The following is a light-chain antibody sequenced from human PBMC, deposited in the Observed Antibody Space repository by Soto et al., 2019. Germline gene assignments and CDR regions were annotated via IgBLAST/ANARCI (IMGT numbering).Light chain of an antibody. V-gene: IGKV1-39*01. CDR3: QQSYSTPFT. CDR2: AAS. Sequence: DIQMTQSPSSLSASVGDRVTITCRASQSISSYLNWYQQKPGKAPKLLIYAASSLQSGVPSRFSGSGYGTDFPLTISSLQPEDFATYYCQQSYSTPFTFGPGTKVDIK. J-gene: IGKJ3*01. CDR1: QSISSY.